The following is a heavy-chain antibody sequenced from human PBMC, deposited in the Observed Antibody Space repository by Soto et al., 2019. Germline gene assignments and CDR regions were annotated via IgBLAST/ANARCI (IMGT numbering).Heavy chain of an antibody. CDR3: ARVAYYYDSSGYYDAFDI. Sequence: QVQLVQSGAEVKKPGASVKVSCKASGYTFTSYGISWVRQAPGQGLEWMGWISAYNGNTNYAQKLQGRVTMTTDTSTSTAYMELRSLRSDDTAVYYCARVAYYYDSSGYYDAFDIWGQGTMVTVSS. D-gene: IGHD3-22*01. CDR1: GYTFTSYG. J-gene: IGHJ3*02. CDR2: ISAYNGNT. V-gene: IGHV1-18*01.